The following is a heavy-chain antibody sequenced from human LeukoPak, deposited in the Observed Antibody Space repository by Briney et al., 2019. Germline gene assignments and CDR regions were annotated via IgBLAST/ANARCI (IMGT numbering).Heavy chain of an antibody. V-gene: IGHV4-30-4*01. D-gene: IGHD4-17*01. J-gene: IGHJ4*02. CDR2: IYYSGST. CDR1: GGSISSGDYY. Sequence: PSETLSLTCTVSGGSISSGDYYWSWIRQPPGKGLEWIGYIYYSGSTYYNPSLKSRVTISVDTSKNQFSLKLSSVTAADTAVYYCARFGNDYGDYETLGILDYWGQGTLVTVSS. CDR3: ARFGNDYGDYETLGILDY.